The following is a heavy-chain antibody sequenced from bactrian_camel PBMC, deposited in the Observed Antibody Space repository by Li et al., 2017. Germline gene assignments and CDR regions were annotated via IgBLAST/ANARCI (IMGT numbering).Heavy chain of an antibody. Sequence: HVQLVESGGGSVQAGGSLSLSCAGSGFTHSVCTMGWYRQTPGKERVVVSTILSDGTTYYADSVKGRFTISQDSAKDTVYLQMNSLEPEDTAMCYCNAKLEVGYSGPWCIETSDYWGQGTQVTVS. D-gene: IGHD1*01. CDR2: ILSDGTT. CDR1: GFTHSVCT. CDR3: NAKLEVGYSGPWCIETSDY. J-gene: IGHJ4*01. V-gene: IGHV3S53*01.